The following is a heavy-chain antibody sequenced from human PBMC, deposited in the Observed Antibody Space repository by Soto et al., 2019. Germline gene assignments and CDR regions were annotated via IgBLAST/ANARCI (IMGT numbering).Heavy chain of an antibody. V-gene: IGHV1-2*02. D-gene: IGHD6-19*01. CDR1: GYTFTGYY. CDR3: AKASPVAGGSSTSLPNDY. J-gene: IGHJ4*02. Sequence: QVQLVQSGAEVKKPGASVKVSCKASGYTFTGYYMHWVRQAPGQGLEWMGWINPNSGDTKYADKFQGRVTMTGDTSISTAYMELSSLTSDATAMYYCAKASPVAGGSSTSLPNDYLGQGTLVTVSS. CDR2: INPNSGDT.